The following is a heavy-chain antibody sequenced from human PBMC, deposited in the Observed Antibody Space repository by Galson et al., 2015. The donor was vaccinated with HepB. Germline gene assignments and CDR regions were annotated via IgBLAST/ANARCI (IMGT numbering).Heavy chain of an antibody. CDR3: ARDPPLDFWSGYYSPPPRIDRGHYYYYGMDV. Sequence: SVKVSCKASGYTFTSYYMHWVRQAPGQGLEWMGIINPSGGSTSYAQKFQGRVTMTRDTSTSTVYMELSSLRSEDTAVYYCARDPPLDFWSGYYSPPPRIDRGHYYYYGMDVWGQGTTVTVSS. CDR1: GYTFTSYY. J-gene: IGHJ6*02. D-gene: IGHD3-3*01. V-gene: IGHV1-46*01. CDR2: INPSGGST.